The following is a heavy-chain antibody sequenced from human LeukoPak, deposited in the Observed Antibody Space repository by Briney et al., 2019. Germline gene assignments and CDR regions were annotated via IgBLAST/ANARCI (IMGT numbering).Heavy chain of an antibody. CDR2: INPNSGGT. CDR1: GYTFTGYY. Sequence: ASVKVSCKASGYTFTGYYMHWVRLAPGQGLEWMGWINPNSGGTNYAQKFQGRVTMTRDTSISTAYMELSRLRSDDTAVYYCARGVGIVVVVAATGWFDPWGQGTLVTVSS. D-gene: IGHD2-15*01. CDR3: ARGVGIVVVVAATGWFDP. J-gene: IGHJ5*02. V-gene: IGHV1-2*02.